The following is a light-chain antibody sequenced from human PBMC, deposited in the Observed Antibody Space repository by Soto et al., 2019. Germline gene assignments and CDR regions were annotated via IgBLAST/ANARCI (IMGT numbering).Light chain of an antibody. Sequence: ALTQPPSASGSPGQSVTISCTGTSSDVGGYNYVSWYQQHPGKAPKLMIYEVSKRPSGVPDRFSGSKSGNTASLTVSGLQAEDEADYYCSSYAGSLYVFGTGTKVTVL. CDR2: EVS. CDR1: SSDVGGYNY. J-gene: IGLJ1*01. CDR3: SSYAGSLYV. V-gene: IGLV2-8*01.